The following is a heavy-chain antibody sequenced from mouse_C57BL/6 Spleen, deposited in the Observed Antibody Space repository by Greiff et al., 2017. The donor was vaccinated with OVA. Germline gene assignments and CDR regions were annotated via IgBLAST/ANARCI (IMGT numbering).Heavy chain of an antibody. Sequence: VQLQQPGAELVRPGSSVKLSCKASGYTFTSYWMDWVKQRPGQGLEWIGNIYPSDSETHYNQKFKDKATLTVDKSSSTAYMQLSSLTSEDSAVYYCALTGTGDFDYWGQGTTLTVSS. CDR3: ALTGTGDFDY. CDR1: GYTFTSYW. V-gene: IGHV1-61*01. CDR2: IYPSDSET. J-gene: IGHJ2*01. D-gene: IGHD4-1*01.